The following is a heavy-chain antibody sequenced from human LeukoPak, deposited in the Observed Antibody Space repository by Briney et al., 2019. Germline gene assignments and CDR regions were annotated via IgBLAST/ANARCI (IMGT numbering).Heavy chain of an antibody. J-gene: IGHJ6*02. Sequence: PSETLSLTCAVYGGSFSGYYWSWIRQPPGKGLEWIGEINHSGGTNYNPSLKSRVTISVDTSKNQFSLKLSSVTAADTAVYYCARGYNFYGDYQGRRPYYYYGMDVWGQGTTVTVSS. CDR1: GGSFSGYY. CDR2: INHSGGT. V-gene: IGHV4-34*01. D-gene: IGHD4-17*01. CDR3: ARGYNFYGDYQGRRPYYYYGMDV.